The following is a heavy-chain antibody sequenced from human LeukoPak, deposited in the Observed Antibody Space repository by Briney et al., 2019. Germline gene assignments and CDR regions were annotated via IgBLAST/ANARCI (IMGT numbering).Heavy chain of an antibody. CDR1: GFTFSSYW. CDR3: ARDKGLLWFGEFTPFDY. V-gene: IGHV3-7*01. D-gene: IGHD3-10*01. CDR2: IKQDGSEK. Sequence: GGSLRLSCAASGFTFSSYWMSWVRQAPGKGLEWVANIKQDGSEKYYVDSVKGRFTISRDNAKNSLYLQMNSLRAEDTAVYYCARDKGLLWFGEFTPFDYWGQGPLVTVSS. J-gene: IGHJ4*02.